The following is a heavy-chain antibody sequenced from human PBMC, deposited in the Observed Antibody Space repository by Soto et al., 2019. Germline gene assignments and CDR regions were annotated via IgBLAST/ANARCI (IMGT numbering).Heavy chain of an antibody. Sequence: ASLKVSCKASGYTFTSYGISWVLQAPGQGLEWMGWISAYNGNTNYAQKLQGRVTMTTDTSTSTAYMELRSLRSDDTAVYYCARDRIAAAGTPDWFDPWGQGALVTVS. J-gene: IGHJ5*02. CDR3: ARDRIAAAGTPDWFDP. CDR2: ISAYNGNT. V-gene: IGHV1-18*04. D-gene: IGHD6-13*01. CDR1: GYTFTSYG.